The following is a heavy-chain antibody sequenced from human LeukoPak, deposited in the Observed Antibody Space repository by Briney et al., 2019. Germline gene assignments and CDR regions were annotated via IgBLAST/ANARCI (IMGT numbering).Heavy chain of an antibody. D-gene: IGHD2-8*01. CDR3: ARVLHAPYLIDS. Sequence: PSETLSLTCTVSDSSITSTYYWAWFRQPPGKGLEWIATVFRLQTVRTFNNPSLESRVTISLDLSQNQFSLNLTSVTAADTALYFCARVLHAPYLIDSWGQGTLVTVSS. CDR1: DSSITSTYY. CDR2: VFRLQTVRT. V-gene: IGHV4-38-2*02. J-gene: IGHJ4*02.